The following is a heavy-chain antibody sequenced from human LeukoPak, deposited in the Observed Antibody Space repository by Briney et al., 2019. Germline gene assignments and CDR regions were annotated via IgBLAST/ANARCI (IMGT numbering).Heavy chain of an antibody. CDR2: IWYDGSNK. CDR1: GSTFSSYG. D-gene: IGHD6-19*01. J-gene: IGHJ4*02. Sequence: GGSLRLSCAASGSTFSSYGMHWVRQAPGKGLEWVAVIWYDGSNKYYADSVKGRFTISRDNSKNTLYLQMNSLRAEDTAVYYCARAEEQWPYDYWGQGTLVTVSS. CDR3: ARAEEQWPYDY. V-gene: IGHV3-33*01.